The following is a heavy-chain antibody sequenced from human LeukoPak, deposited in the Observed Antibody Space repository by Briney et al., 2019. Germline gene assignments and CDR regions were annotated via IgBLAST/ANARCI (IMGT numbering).Heavy chain of an antibody. V-gene: IGHV4-59*01. D-gene: IGHD2-2*03. CDR1: GGSLSSYY. CDR3: ARGQVDIVVVPASYYYYMDV. J-gene: IGHJ6*03. CDR2: IYYSGST. Sequence: SETLSLTCTVSGGSLSSYYWSWIRQPPGKGLEWIGYIYYSGSTNYNPSLKSRVTISVDTSKNQFSLKLSSVTAADTAVYYCARGQVDIVVVPASYYYYMDVWGKGTTVTVSS.